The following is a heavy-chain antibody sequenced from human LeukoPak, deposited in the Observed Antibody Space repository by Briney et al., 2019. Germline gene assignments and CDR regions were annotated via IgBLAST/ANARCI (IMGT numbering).Heavy chain of an antibody. CDR3: ATYSSLNRWEFQY. V-gene: IGHV3-21*01. CDR2: ISSSSSYI. D-gene: IGHD3-22*01. J-gene: IGHJ1*01. Sequence: PGGSLRLSCAASGFTFSSYSMNWVRQAPGKGLEWVSSISSSSSYIYYADSVKGRFTISRDNAKNSLYLQMNSLRAEDTAVYYCATYSSLNRWEFQYWGQGTLLTVSS. CDR1: GFTFSSYS.